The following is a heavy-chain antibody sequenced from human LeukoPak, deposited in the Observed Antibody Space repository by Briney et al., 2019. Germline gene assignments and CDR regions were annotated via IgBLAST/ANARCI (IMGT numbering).Heavy chain of an antibody. CDR1: GFTFSSYT. CDR3: ARDKPPIDY. J-gene: IGHJ4*02. Sequence: GGSLRLSCTASGFTFSSYTMNWVRQAPGKGLEWVSCISSSNNYIYYADSVKGRYTISRDNAKNSLYLQMNSLRAEDTAVYYCARDKPPIDYWGQGTLVTVSS. CDR2: ISSSNNYI. V-gene: IGHV3-21*01.